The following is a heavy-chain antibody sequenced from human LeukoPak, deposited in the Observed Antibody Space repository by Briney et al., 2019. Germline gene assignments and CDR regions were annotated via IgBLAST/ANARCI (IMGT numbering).Heavy chain of an antibody. Sequence: GGSLRLSCAASGFIFDDYAMHWFRQAPGKGLEWVSGISWNSGSIGYADSVKGRFIISRDNAKNSLYLQMNSLRAEDTALYYCATRDYFDYWGQGTLVTVSS. J-gene: IGHJ4*02. CDR2: ISWNSGSI. CDR1: GFIFDDYA. V-gene: IGHV3-9*01. CDR3: ATRDYFDY.